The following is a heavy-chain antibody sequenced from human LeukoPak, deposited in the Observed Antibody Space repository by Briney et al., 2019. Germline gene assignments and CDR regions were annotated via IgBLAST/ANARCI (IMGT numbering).Heavy chain of an antibody. D-gene: IGHD6-19*01. CDR2: INPNSGGT. CDR3: ASRDSSGWYSDY. CDR1: GYTFTGYY. V-gene: IGHV1-2*02. J-gene: IGHJ4*02. Sequence: ASVKVSCKASGYTFTGYYMHWVRQAPGQGLEWMGWINPNSGGTNYAQKFQGRVTMTRNTSISTAYMELSRLRSDDTAVYYCASRDSSGWYSDYWGQGTLVTVSS.